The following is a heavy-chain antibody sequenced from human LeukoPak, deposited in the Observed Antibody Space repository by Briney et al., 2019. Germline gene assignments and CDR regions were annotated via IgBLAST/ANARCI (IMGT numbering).Heavy chain of an antibody. V-gene: IGHV4-38-2*02. D-gene: IGHD3-10*01. CDR3: ARLWFGDFIFDY. CDR2: IYYSGSI. Sequence: SETLSLTCSVSGYSISNAYYWGWIRQPPGKGLEWIGSIYYSGSIFYNPSLKSRVTISIDTSKNQFSLKLSSVTAADTAVYYCARLWFGDFIFDYWGQGTLVTVSS. CDR1: GYSISNAYY. J-gene: IGHJ4*02.